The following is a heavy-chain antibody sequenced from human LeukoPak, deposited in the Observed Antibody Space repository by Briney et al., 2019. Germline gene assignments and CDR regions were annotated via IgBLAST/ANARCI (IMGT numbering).Heavy chain of an antibody. D-gene: IGHD2-15*01. Sequence: ASVKVSCKASGYTFTSYYVHWVRQAPGQGLECMGLINPSGGSTSYAQKFQGSVTMTRDTSTSTVYMELSSLRSEDTAVYYCARGGALTGVVVVAATPPFRYWGQGTLVTVSS. J-gene: IGHJ4*02. CDR2: INPSGGST. V-gene: IGHV1-46*01. CDR3: ARGGALTGVVVVAATPPFRY. CDR1: GYTFTSYY.